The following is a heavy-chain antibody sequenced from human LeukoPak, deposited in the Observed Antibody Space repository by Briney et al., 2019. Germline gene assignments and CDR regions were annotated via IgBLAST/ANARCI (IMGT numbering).Heavy chain of an antibody. CDR1: GYTFTSYA. Sequence: GASVKVSCKASGYTFTSYAMHWVRQAPGQRLEWMGWINAGNGNTKYSQKFQGRVTITRDTSASTAYMELSSLRSEDTAVHYCARGIAAAANYYNGMDVWGQGTTVTVSS. CDR3: ARGIAAAANYYNGMDV. CDR2: INAGNGNT. J-gene: IGHJ6*02. V-gene: IGHV1-3*01. D-gene: IGHD6-13*01.